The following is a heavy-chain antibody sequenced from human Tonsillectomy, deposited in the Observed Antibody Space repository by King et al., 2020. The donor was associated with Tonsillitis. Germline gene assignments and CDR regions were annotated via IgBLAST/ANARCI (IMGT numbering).Heavy chain of an antibody. Sequence: QLQESGPGLVKPSETLSLTCTVSGDSISSSSYYWGWIRQPPGKGLEWIGSICYSGSTYYKPSLKSRVTISVDTSKNHFSLKLSSVTAADTAVYYCTRLDKVLVGDGRGLDYWGQGTLVTVSS. CDR3: TRLDKVLVGDGRGLDY. V-gene: IGHV4-39*07. D-gene: IGHD2-15*01. J-gene: IGHJ4*02. CDR1: GDSISSSSYY. CDR2: ICYSGST.